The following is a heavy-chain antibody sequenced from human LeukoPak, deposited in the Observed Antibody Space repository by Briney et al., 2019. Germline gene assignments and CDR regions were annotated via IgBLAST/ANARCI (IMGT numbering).Heavy chain of an antibody. CDR1: GFTFSSYA. J-gene: IGHJ4*02. CDR3: AKGRLVVTAISFDY. D-gene: IGHD2-21*02. Sequence: GGSLRLSCAASGFTFSSYAMSWVRQAPGKGLEWVSSISGSGTSTNNGDSVKGRFIISRDNSKNTLYLQMNSLRAEDTAVYYCAKGRLVVTAISFDYWGQGTLVTVSS. V-gene: IGHV3-23*01. CDR2: ISGSGTST.